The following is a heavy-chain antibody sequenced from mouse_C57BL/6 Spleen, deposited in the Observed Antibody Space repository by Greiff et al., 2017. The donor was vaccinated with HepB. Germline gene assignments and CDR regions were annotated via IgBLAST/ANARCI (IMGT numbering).Heavy chain of an antibody. D-gene: IGHD1-1*01. CDR1: GFTFSSYT. Sequence: EVQLVESGGGLVKPGGSLKLSCAASGFTFSSYTMSWVRQTPEKRLEWVATISGGGGNTYYPDSVKGRFTISRDNAKNTLYLQMSSLRSEDTALYYCARHDYYGNGNFDYWGQGTTLTVSS. CDR3: ARHDYYGNGNFDY. CDR2: ISGGGGNT. V-gene: IGHV5-9*01. J-gene: IGHJ2*01.